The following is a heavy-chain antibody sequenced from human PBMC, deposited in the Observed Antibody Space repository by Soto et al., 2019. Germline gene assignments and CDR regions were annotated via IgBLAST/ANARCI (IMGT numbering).Heavy chain of an antibody. V-gene: IGHV4-61*01. D-gene: IGHD3-9*01. CDR3: ARDTEYYAILTGYYTYYGMDV. Sequence: SEPLSLTCTVAGGSVCSGSDYWSWIRQPPGKGLEWIWYIYYCWSTNYHPSLKSRVTISVDTSKNQFSLKLSSVTAADTAVYYCARDTEYYAILTGYYTYYGMDVWGHGTTVTVSS. CDR1: GGSVCSGSDY. J-gene: IGHJ6*02. CDR2: IYYCWST.